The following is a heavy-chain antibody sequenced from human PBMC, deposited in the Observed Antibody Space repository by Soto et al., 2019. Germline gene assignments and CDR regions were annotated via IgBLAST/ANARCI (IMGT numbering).Heavy chain of an antibody. CDR1: GGSISSGGYY. Sequence: PSETLSLTCTVSGGSISSGGYYWSWIRQHPGKGLEWIGYIYYSGSTYYNPSLKSRVTISVDTSKNQFSLKLSSVTAADTAVYYCARGSGSGWPETAFNFDYWGQGTLVTVSS. D-gene: IGHD6-19*01. J-gene: IGHJ4*02. CDR2: IYYSGST. CDR3: ARGSGSGWPETAFNFDY. V-gene: IGHV4-31*03.